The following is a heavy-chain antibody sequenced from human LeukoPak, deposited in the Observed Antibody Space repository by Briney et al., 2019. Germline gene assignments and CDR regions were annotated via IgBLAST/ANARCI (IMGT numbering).Heavy chain of an antibody. CDR2: IYYSGSA. CDR3: AREHYCGSGSYYQRTDY. V-gene: IGHV4-61*01. Sequence: SETLSLTCTVSGGSVSSGSYYWSWIRQPPGKGLEWIGYIYYSGSANYNPSLKSRVTISVDTSKNQFSLKLSSVTAADTAVYYCAREHYCGSGSYYQRTDYWGQGTLVTVSS. D-gene: IGHD3-10*01. J-gene: IGHJ4*02. CDR1: GGSVSSGSYY.